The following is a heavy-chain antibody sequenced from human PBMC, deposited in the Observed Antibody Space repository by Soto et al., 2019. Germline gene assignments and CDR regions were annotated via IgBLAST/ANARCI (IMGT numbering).Heavy chain of an antibody. CDR2: INGIDTGT. CDR1: GFTFSNCA. V-gene: IGHV3-23*01. Sequence: PGGSLRLSCAASGFTFSNCAMSWVRQAPGKGLEWVSGINGIDTGTFYADSVKGRFTISRDNSRNTLFLQMNSLRADDTAVYHCAKVSDSSGFLDAFDLWGQGTMVTVSS. CDR3: AKVSDSSGFLDAFDL. D-gene: IGHD3-22*01. J-gene: IGHJ3*01.